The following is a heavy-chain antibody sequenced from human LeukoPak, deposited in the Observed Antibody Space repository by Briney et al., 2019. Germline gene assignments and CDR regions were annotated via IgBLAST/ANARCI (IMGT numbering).Heavy chain of an antibody. CDR1: GFTFSSYA. CDR3: ARDMRATVTTGGELDY. D-gene: IGHD4-17*01. V-gene: IGHV3-30-3*01. J-gene: IGHJ4*02. CDR2: ISYDGSNK. Sequence: GGSLRLSCAASGFTFSSYAMHWVRQAPGKGLEWVAVISYDGSNKYYADSVKGRFTISRDNSKNTLYLQMNSLRAEDTAVYYCARDMRATVTTGGELDYWGQGTLVTVSS.